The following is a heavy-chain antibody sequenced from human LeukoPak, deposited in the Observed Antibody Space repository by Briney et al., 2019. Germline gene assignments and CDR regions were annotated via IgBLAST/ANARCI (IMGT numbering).Heavy chain of an antibody. D-gene: IGHD6-6*01. CDR3: ALGSSSFALADI. CDR2: IIPILGIA. J-gene: IGHJ3*02. Sequence: EASVKVSCKASGGTFSSYAISWVRQAPGQGLEWMGRIIPILGIANYAQKFQGRVTITADKSTSTAYMELSSLRSEDTAVYYCALGSSSFALADIWGQGTMVTVSS. V-gene: IGHV1-69*04. CDR1: GGTFSSYA.